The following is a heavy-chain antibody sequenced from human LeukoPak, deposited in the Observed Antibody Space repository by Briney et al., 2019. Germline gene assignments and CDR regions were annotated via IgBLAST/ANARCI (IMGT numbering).Heavy chain of an antibody. D-gene: IGHD1-26*01. Sequence: GGSLRLSCAASGFILTNAWMTWVRQAPGKGLEWVGRIKSKADGGTTDYAAPVKGRFTISRDDSKNTLDLQMNSLTTEDTAIYYCITELRREHGPGDFFYWGQGTLVTVSS. CDR1: GFILTNAW. CDR3: ITELRREHGPGDFFY. CDR2: IKSKADGGTT. J-gene: IGHJ4*02. V-gene: IGHV3-15*01.